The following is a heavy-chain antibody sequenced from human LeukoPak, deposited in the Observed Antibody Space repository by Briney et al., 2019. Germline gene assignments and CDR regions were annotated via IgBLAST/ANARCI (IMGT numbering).Heavy chain of an antibody. CDR2: IHFSGST. CDR1: GGSISSYY. J-gene: IGHJ6*03. V-gene: IGHV4-59*01. D-gene: IGHD4-11*01. CDR3: ARETSKFVSYYDYYMDV. Sequence: SETLSVTCTVSGGSISSYYWSWIRQPPGKGLEWIGSIHFSGSTNYNPSLKSRVSISVATSKNQFSLKLTSVTAADTAVYYCARETSKFVSYYDYYMDVWGKGTTVTVSS.